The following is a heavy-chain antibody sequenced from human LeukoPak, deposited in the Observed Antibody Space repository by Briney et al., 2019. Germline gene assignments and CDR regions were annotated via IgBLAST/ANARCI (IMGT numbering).Heavy chain of an antibody. J-gene: IGHJ4*02. CDR3: ASPGRYCSSTSCYAKFDY. D-gene: IGHD2-2*01. CDR1: GGTFSSYA. Sequence: SVKVSCKASGGTFSSYAISWVRQAPGQGLEWMGGIIPIFGTANYAQKFQDRVTITADESTSTAYMELSSLRSEDTAVYYCASPGRYCSSTSCYAKFDYWGQGTLVTVSS. CDR2: IIPIFGTA. V-gene: IGHV1-69*13.